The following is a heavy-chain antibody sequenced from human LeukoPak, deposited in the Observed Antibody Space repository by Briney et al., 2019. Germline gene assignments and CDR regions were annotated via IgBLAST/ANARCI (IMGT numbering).Heavy chain of an antibody. D-gene: IGHD3-10*01. Sequence: ASVTVSCMASGYTFTSYGISWVRPAPGQGLEWMGWISAYNGNTNYAQKLQGRGTMTTDTSTSTAYMELRSLRSDDTAVYYCARPGRMVRDWYFDLWGRGTLVTVSA. CDR2: ISAYNGNT. CDR3: ARPGRMVRDWYFDL. CDR1: GYTFTSYG. J-gene: IGHJ2*01. V-gene: IGHV1-18*01.